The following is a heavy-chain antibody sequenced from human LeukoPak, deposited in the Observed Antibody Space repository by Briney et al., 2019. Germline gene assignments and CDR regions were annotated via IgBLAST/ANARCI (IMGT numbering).Heavy chain of an antibody. V-gene: IGHV4-39*01. CDR3: ARSPRAQGVVGY. D-gene: IGHD3-3*01. Sequence: SETLSLTCTVSGGSISSSSYYWGWIRQPPGKGLGWIGSIYYSGSTYYNPSLNSRVTISVDTSKNQFSPKLSSVTAAGRAVYYCARSPRAQGVVGYWGQGTLVTVSS. CDR1: GGSISSSSYY. CDR2: IYYSGST. J-gene: IGHJ4*02.